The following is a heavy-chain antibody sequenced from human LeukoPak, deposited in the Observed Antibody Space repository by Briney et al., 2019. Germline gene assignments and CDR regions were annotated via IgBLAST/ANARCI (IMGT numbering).Heavy chain of an antibody. J-gene: IGHJ4*02. CDR3: AKGRTETGTLVLDY. CDR1: GFTFSSYG. D-gene: IGHD6-13*01. Sequence: GGSLRLSCAASGFTFSSYGMSWVRQAPGKGLEWVSAITATSSSTHDADSVQGRFTISRDNSKNTLYLQMNSLRPEDTAIYYCAKGRTETGTLVLDYWGQGTLVTVSS. CDR2: ITATSSST. V-gene: IGHV3-23*01.